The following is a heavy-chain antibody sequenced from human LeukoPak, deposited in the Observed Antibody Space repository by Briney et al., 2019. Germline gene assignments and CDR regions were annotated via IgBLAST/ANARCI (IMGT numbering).Heavy chain of an antibody. CDR2: INPNSGGT. CDR3: ARVLGSWQQFHFWFDP. Sequence: ASVKVSCKASGYTFTGYYMHWVRQAPGQGLEWMGWINPNSGGTNYAQKFQGRVTMTRDTSISTAYMELSRLRSDDTAVYYCARVLGSWQQFHFWFDPWGQGTLVTVSS. V-gene: IGHV1-2*02. D-gene: IGHD5-24*01. J-gene: IGHJ5*02. CDR1: GYTFTGYY.